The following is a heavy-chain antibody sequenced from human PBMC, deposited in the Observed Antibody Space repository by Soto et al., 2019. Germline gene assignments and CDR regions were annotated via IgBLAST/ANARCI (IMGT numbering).Heavy chain of an antibody. V-gene: IGHV3-30*18. J-gene: IGHJ3*02. D-gene: IGHD3-10*01. CDR1: GFTFSSYG. CDR2: ISYDGSNK. CDR3: AKGLWFGELPFDAFDI. Sequence: QVQLVESGGGVVQPGRSLRLSCAASGFTFSSYGMHWVRQAPGKGLEWVAVISYDGSNKYYADSVKGRFTISRDNSKNPLYLQMSSLRAEDTAVYYCAKGLWFGELPFDAFDIWGQGTMVTVSS.